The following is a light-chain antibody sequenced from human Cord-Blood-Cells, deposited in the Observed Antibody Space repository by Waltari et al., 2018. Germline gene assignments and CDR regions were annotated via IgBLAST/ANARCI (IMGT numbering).Light chain of an antibody. Sequence: QSALTPPASVSGSPGQSITISCTGTSSDVGGYNYVFWYQQHPGKAPKLMIYEVSNRPSGVSNRFSGSKSGNTASLTISGLQAEDEADYYCSSYTSSNTLVFGTGTKVTVL. CDR1: SSDVGGYNY. CDR3: SSYTSSNTLV. CDR2: EVS. J-gene: IGLJ1*01. V-gene: IGLV2-14*01.